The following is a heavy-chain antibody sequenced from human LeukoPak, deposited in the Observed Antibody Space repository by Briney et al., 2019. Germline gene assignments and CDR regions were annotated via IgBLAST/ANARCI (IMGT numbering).Heavy chain of an antibody. Sequence: GGSLRLSCAASGFTFSSYWMNWARQAPGKGLEWVASINHNGNVNYYVDSVKGRFTISRDNAKNSLYLQMSNLRAEDTAVYYCAKEGFDSWGQGTLVTVSS. CDR3: AKEGFDS. CDR1: GFTFSSYW. J-gene: IGHJ4*02. CDR2: INHNGNVN. V-gene: IGHV3-7*03.